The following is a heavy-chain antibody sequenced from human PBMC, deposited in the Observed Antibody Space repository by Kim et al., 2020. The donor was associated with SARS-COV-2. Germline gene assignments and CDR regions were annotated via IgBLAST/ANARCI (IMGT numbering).Heavy chain of an antibody. CDR2: IYYSGST. Sequence: SETLSLTCTVSGGSISSYYWSWIRQPPGKGLEWIGYIYYSGSTNYNPSLKSRVTISVDTSKNQFSLKLSSVTAADTAVYYCARDRSSSSRDYYYYYGMDVWGQGTTVTVSS. CDR1: GGSISSYY. CDR3: ARDRSSSSRDYYYYYGMDV. D-gene: IGHD6-13*01. V-gene: IGHV4-59*01. J-gene: IGHJ6*02.